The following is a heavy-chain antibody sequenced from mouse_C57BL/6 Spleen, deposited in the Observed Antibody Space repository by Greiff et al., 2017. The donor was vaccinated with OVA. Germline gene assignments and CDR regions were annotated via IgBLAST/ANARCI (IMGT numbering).Heavy chain of an antibody. CDR3: ARVGYGYFDY. CDR1: GYTFTSYW. D-gene: IGHD1-1*01. CDR2: IDPSDSYT. V-gene: IGHV1-69*01. J-gene: IGHJ2*01. Sequence: QVQLQQPGAELVMPGASVKLSCKASGYTFTSYWMHWVKQRPGQGLEWIGEIDPSDSYTNYNQKFKGKSTLTVDKSSSTAYMQLLSLTSEDSAVYYCARVGYGYFDYWGQGTTLTVSS.